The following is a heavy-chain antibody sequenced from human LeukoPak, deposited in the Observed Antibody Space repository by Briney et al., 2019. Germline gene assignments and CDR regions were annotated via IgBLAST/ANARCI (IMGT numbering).Heavy chain of an antibody. V-gene: IGHV4-4*07. CDR3: ARDGGYSSSWYYRQGAFDI. J-gene: IGHJ3*02. CDR2: IYTSGST. D-gene: IGHD6-13*01. CDR1: GGSISSYY. Sequence: SETLSLTCTVSGGSISSYYWSWIRQPAGKGLEWIGRIYTSGSTNYNPSLKSRVTMSVDTSKNQFSLKPSSVTAADTAVYYCARDGGYSSSWYYRQGAFDIWGQGTMVTVSS.